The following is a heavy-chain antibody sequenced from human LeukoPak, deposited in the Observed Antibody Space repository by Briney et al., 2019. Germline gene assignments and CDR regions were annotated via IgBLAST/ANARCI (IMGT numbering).Heavy chain of an antibody. Sequence: GVSLRLSCAASGFTFSSYAMSWVRQAPGKGLEWVSAISGSGGSTYYADSVKGRFTISRDNSKNTLYLQMNSLGAEDTAVYYCANPNYAIEQQPSQNGAFDIWGQGTMVTVSS. CDR2: ISGSGGST. CDR1: GFTFSSYA. V-gene: IGHV3-23*01. J-gene: IGHJ3*02. CDR3: ANPNYAIEQQPSQNGAFDI. D-gene: IGHD6-13*01.